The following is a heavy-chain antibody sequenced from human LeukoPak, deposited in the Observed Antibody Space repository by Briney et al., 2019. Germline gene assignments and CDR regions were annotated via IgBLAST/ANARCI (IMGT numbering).Heavy chain of an antibody. Sequence: RPGGSLRLSCAASGFTFSSYWMSWVRQAPGKGLEWVANIKQDGREKYYVDSVKGRFTISRDNAKNSLYLQMNSLRAEDTAVYYCARGVVAARNWFDPWGQGTLVTVSS. CDR2: IKQDGREK. CDR3: ARGVVAARNWFDP. J-gene: IGHJ5*02. D-gene: IGHD2-15*01. CDR1: GFTFSSYW. V-gene: IGHV3-7*01.